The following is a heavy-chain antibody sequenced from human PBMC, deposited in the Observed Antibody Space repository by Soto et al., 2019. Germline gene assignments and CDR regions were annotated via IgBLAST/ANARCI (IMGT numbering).Heavy chain of an antibody. Sequence: EVQLLESGGGLVQPGGSLRLSCAASGFTFSSYAMSWVRQAPGKGLEWVSAISGSGGSTYYADSVKGRFTISRDNSKNKLYMQMNSLRAEDTAVYYCAKDPPRYGSGWYYFDYWGQGTLVTVSS. J-gene: IGHJ4*02. D-gene: IGHD6-19*01. CDR2: ISGSGGST. CDR3: AKDPPRYGSGWYYFDY. CDR1: GFTFSSYA. V-gene: IGHV3-23*01.